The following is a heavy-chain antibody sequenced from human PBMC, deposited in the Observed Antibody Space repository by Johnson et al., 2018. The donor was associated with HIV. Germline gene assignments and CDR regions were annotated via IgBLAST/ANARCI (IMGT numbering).Heavy chain of an antibody. J-gene: IGHJ3*02. Sequence: VQLVESGGGLIHPGGSLRLSCVASGFTVSYNYMNWVRQAPGKGLEWVSIIYSGGTAYYSDSVKGRFTVSRDDSKNTLYLQMNNLRAEDTAVYYCVRDDGSDYEAFDIWGQGTMVTVSS. CDR3: VRDDGSDYEAFDI. CDR2: IYSGGTA. CDR1: GFTVSYNY. D-gene: IGHD2-21*01. V-gene: IGHV3-53*01.